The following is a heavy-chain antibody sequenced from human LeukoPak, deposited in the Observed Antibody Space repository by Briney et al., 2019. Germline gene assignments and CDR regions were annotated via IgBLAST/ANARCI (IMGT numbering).Heavy chain of an antibody. D-gene: IGHD3-3*01. Sequence: PGGSLRLSCAGSGFTFSAHSMNWVRQAPGRPPDWLSYINSTGSDYYAPSVQVRFAISRDNARDSLFLQMSGLRGDDTAVYCCARGFWRGPSGWGVAFDLWGQGTMVTVSS. CDR1: GFTFSAHS. CDR3: ARGFWRGPSGWGVAFDL. V-gene: IGHV3-69-1*01. CDR2: INSTGSD. J-gene: IGHJ3*01.